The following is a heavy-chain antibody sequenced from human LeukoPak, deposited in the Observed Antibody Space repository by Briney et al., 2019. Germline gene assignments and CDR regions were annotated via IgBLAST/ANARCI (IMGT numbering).Heavy chain of an antibody. CDR3: ARGQEIWFGEN. D-gene: IGHD3-10*01. Sequence: GGSLRLSCAASGFTVSSNYMSWVRQAPGKGLEWVSVIYSGGSTYYADSVKGRFTISRDNSKNTLYLQMNSLRAEDTAVYYCARGQEIWFGENWGQGTLVTVSS. CDR2: IYSGGST. CDR1: GFTVSSNY. J-gene: IGHJ4*02. V-gene: IGHV3-66*01.